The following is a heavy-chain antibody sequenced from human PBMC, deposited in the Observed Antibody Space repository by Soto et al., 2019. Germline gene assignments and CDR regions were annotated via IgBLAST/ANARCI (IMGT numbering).Heavy chain of an antibody. CDR2: MYNTGST. Sequence: PSETLSLTCTVSGVSISSSSYCWSWIRQPPGKGLEWIGYMYNTGSTIYNPSLKSRVTISVDTSKNQFSLKLNSVTAADTAVYYCARDLWGYCGTDCYPLDVWGQGTTVTVSS. CDR3: ARDLWGYCGTDCYPLDV. J-gene: IGHJ6*02. V-gene: IGHV4-61*01. CDR1: GVSISSSSYC. D-gene: IGHD2-21*02.